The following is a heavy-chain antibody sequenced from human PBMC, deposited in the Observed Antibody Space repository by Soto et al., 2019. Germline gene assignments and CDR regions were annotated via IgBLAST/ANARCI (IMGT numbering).Heavy chain of an antibody. V-gene: IGHV4-59*01. D-gene: IGHD2-15*01. CDR3: AGLRGYAGSPIDY. J-gene: IGHJ4*02. CDR2: ISYSGNT. CDR1: GGSIISGY. Sequence: QVQLQESGPGLVKPSETLSLTCTVSGGSIISGYWSWIRQPPGKGLEWIGYISYSGNTNYNPSLKSRVAMSVDTRKNQFSLRLSSVTTADTAVYYCAGLRGYAGSPIDYWGQGTLVTVSS.